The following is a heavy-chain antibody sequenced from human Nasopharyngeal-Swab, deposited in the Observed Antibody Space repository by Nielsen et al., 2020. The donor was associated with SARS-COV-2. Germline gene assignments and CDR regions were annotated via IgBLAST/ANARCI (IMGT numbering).Heavy chain of an antibody. J-gene: IGHJ4*02. Sequence: GESLKISCAASGSTFSDSAIHWVRQASGKGLEWVGRIRSKGNSYATAYAVSVKGRFTISRDDSKNTAYLQMNSLITEDTAVYYCTRCGGSCYTGKDYWGQGTLVTVSS. D-gene: IGHD2-15*01. CDR1: GSTFSDSA. CDR3: TRCGGSCYTGKDY. CDR2: IRSKGNSYAT. V-gene: IGHV3-73*01.